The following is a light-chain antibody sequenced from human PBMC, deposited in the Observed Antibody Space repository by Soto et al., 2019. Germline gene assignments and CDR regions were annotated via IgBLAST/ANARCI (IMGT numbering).Light chain of an antibody. Sequence: DIQMTQSPSTLSASVGDRVPINCRASQSISSWLAWYQQKPGKAPKILIYKASTLKSGVPSRFSGSGSGTEFTLTISSLQPDDVATYYCQHYNSYSEAFGQGTKVDIK. CDR2: KAS. CDR3: QHYNSYSEA. V-gene: IGKV1-5*03. J-gene: IGKJ1*01. CDR1: QSISSW.